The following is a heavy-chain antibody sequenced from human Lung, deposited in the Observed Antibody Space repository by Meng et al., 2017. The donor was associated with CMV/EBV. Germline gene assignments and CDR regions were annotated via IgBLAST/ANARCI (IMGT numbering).Heavy chain of an antibody. CDR2: IIPIFGTA. V-gene: IGHV1-69*05. D-gene: IGHD3-10*01. CDR1: GGTFSSYA. CDR3: ATYYYGSGSHGGD. J-gene: IGHJ4*02. Sequence: ASGGTFSSYAISWVRRAAGQGLEWMGGIIPIFGTANYAQKFQGRVTITTDESTSTAYMELSSLRSEDTAVYYCATYYYGSGSHGGDWGQGTLVTVSS.